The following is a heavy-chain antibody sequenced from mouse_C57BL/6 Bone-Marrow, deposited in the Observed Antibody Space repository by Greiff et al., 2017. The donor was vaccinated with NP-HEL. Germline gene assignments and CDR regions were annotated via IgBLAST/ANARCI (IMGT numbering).Heavy chain of an antibody. CDR1: GYSITSDY. V-gene: IGHV3-8*01. CDR2: ISYSGST. D-gene: IGHD4-1*01. J-gene: IGHJ4*01. CDR3: ARGGASNWDYYYAMDY. Sequence: VQLKESGPGLAKPSQTLSLTCSVTGYSITSDYWNWIRKFPGNKLEYMGYISYSGSTYYNPSLKSRISITRDTSKNQYYLQVNSVTTEDTATYYCARGGASNWDYYYAMDYWGQGTSVTVSS.